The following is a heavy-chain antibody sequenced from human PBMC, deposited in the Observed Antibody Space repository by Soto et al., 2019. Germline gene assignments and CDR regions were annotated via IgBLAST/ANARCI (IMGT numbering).Heavy chain of an antibody. J-gene: IGHJ4*02. CDR3: EKSKTDLRITVFGLFILTDF. CDR2: ISGSGGTT. Sequence: EVQVLESGGGLVQPGGSLRLSCAASGFAFDNYAMIWVRQAPGKGLKWVSGISGSGGTTYYADSVKGRFTISRDNSKNTVFMQMNSLRAEDTAVYYCEKSKTDLRITVFGLFILTDFWGQGSLVTVSS. D-gene: IGHD3-3*01. V-gene: IGHV3-23*01. CDR1: GFAFDNYA.